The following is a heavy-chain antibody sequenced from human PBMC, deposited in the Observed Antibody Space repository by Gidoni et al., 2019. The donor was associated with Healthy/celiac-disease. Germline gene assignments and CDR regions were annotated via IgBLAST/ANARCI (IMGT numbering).Heavy chain of an antibody. Sequence: QVQLVESGGGVVQPGRSLRLSCAASGFTFSRYGMHWVRQAPGKGLEWVAVIWYDGSNKYYADSVKGRFTISRDNSKNTLYLQMNSLRAEDTAVYYCARAGRENGSGWSNDAFDIWGQGTMVTVSS. CDR2: IWYDGSNK. D-gene: IGHD6-19*01. V-gene: IGHV3-33*01. J-gene: IGHJ3*02. CDR3: ARAGRENGSGWSNDAFDI. CDR1: GFTFSRYG.